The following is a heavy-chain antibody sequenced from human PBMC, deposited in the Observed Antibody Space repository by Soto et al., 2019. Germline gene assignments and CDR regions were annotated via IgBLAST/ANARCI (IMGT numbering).Heavy chain of an antibody. CDR3: ATYYYDSSGYAY. CDR2: IYHSGST. J-gene: IGHJ4*02. D-gene: IGHD3-22*01. Sequence: SETLSLTCAASGYSISSGYYWGWIRQPPGKGLEWIGSIYHSGSTYYNPSLKSRVTISVDTSKNQFSLKLSSVTAADTAVYYCATYYYDSSGYAYWGQGTLVTVSS. CDR1: GYSISSGYY. V-gene: IGHV4-38-2*01.